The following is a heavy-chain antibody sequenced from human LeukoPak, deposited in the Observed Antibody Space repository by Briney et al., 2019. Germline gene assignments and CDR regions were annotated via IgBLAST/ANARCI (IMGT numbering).Heavy chain of an antibody. D-gene: IGHD3-10*01. Sequence: SVKVSCKASGGTFSSYAISWVRQAPGQGLEWMGGIIPIFGTANYAQKFQGRVTITANESTSTAYMELSSLRSEDTAVYYCARGPTPGTYYYGSGSYLNFDNWGQGTLVTVSS. CDR1: GGTFSSYA. V-gene: IGHV1-69*13. J-gene: IGHJ4*02. CDR2: IIPIFGTA. CDR3: ARGPTPGTYYYGSGSYLNFDN.